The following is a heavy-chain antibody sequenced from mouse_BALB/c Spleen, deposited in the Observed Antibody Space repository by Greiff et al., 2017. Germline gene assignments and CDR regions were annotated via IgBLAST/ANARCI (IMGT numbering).Heavy chain of an antibody. D-gene: IGHD1-1*02. V-gene: IGHV6-6*02. CDR1: GFTFSNYW. CDR2: ISLKSNNYAT. CDR3: TRGDYRPWFAY. Sequence: EVQLVESGGGLVQPGGSMKLSCVASGFTFSNYWMNWVRQSPEKGLEWVAEISLKSNNYATHYAESVKGRFTISRYDSKSSVYLQMNNLRAEDTGIYYCTRGDYRPWFAYWGQGTLVTVSA. J-gene: IGHJ3*01.